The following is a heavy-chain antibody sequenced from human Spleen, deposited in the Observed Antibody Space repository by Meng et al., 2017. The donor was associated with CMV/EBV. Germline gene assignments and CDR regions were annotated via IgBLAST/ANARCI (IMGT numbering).Heavy chain of an antibody. CDR2: ISYDGSNT. Sequence: ASAFTFSINTMHRVRQAPGKGMELVSVISYDGSNTYYADAVKGRFTISRDNSKNTLYLQMNSLRAEDTAVYYCSRVTTVPTNLILDYWGQGTLVTVSS. D-gene: IGHD4-11*01. V-gene: IGHV3-30-3*01. CDR1: AFTFSINT. CDR3: SRVTTVPTNLILDY. J-gene: IGHJ4*02.